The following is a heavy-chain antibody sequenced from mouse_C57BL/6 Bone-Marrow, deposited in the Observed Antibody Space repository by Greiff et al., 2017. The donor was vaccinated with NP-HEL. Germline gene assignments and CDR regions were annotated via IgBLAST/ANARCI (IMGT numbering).Heavy chain of an antibody. D-gene: IGHD1-1*01. Sequence: VQVVESGPGLVQPSQSLSITCTVSGFSLTSYGVHWVRQSPGKGLEWLGVIWGGGSTDYNAAFIPRLSISKANPKSQVFFKMNSLQADDTAIYYCATILYYYGSSYDCWGQGTTLTVSS. CDR2: IWGGGST. J-gene: IGHJ2*01. CDR1: GFSLTSYG. V-gene: IGHV2-2*01. CDR3: ATILYYYGSSYDC.